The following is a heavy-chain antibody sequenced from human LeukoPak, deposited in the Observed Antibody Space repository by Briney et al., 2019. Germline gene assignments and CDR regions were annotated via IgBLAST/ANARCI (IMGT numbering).Heavy chain of an antibody. CDR3: ASTNYYDSSGFDY. CDR2: GIPVFGTK. J-gene: IGHJ4*02. Sequence: EASVKVSCKVSGGTFSNYAISWVRQAPGQGPEWMAGGIPVFGTKDYAQNFQDRVTITADESTSTACLELRSLRSDDTAVYYCASTNYYDSSGFDYWGQGTLVTVSS. CDR1: GGTFSNYA. D-gene: IGHD3-22*01. V-gene: IGHV1-69*01.